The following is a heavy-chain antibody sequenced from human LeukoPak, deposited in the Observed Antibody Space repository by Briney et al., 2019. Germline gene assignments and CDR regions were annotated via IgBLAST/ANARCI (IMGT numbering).Heavy chain of an antibody. CDR3: ARENSGYDGGFDY. J-gene: IGHJ4*02. Sequence: GGSLRLSCTTSGFTFRSYEMSWVRQAPGTGLEWVSYISGVGTTYYADPVKGRFTISRDNAKNSLFLQMNSLRAEDTAVYFCARENSGYDGGFDYWGQGTLVTVSS. V-gene: IGHV3-48*03. D-gene: IGHD5-12*01. CDR1: GFTFRSYE. CDR2: ISGVGTT.